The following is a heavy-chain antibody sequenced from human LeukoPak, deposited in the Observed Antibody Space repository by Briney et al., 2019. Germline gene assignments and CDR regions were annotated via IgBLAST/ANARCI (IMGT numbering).Heavy chain of an antibody. D-gene: IGHD2-8*02. V-gene: IGHV4-39*01. CDR2: IYYSGST. J-gene: IGHJ4*02. Sequence: PSETLSLTCTVSGGSISSSSYYWGWIRQPPGKGLGWIGSIYYSGSTYYNPSLKSRVTISVDTSKNQFSLKLSSVTAADTAVYYCARRLEMPWGCDDNWGQGTLVTVSS. CDR3: ARRLEMPWGCDDN. CDR1: GGSISSSSYY.